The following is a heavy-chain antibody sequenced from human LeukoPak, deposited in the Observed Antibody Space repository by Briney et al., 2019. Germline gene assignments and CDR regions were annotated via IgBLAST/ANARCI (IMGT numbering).Heavy chain of an antibody. CDR3: ANHLACGSTSCPPFDY. V-gene: IGHV3-21*01. Sequence: PGGSLRLSCTASGFTFSTYSMNWVRQAPGKGLEWVASISDRGTYIYYADSVKGRFTISRDNAKNSLYLQMNSLRAEDTAVYYCANHLACGSTSCPPFDYWGQGTLVTVSS. D-gene: IGHD2-2*01. J-gene: IGHJ4*02. CDR1: GFTFSTYS. CDR2: ISDRGTYI.